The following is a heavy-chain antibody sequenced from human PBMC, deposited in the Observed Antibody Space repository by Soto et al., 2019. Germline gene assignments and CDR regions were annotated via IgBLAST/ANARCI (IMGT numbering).Heavy chain of an antibody. CDR3: ARRCSGGSCHNYYYYGMDV. V-gene: IGHV4-39*01. D-gene: IGHD2-15*01. CDR2: IYYSGST. J-gene: IGHJ6*02. CDR1: GGSISSSSYC. Sequence: SETLSLSCTVSGGSISSSSYCWGWIRQPPGKGLEWIGSIYYSGSTYYNPSLKSRVTISVDTSKNQFSLKLSSVTAADTAVYYCARRCSGGSCHNYYYYGMDVWGQGTTVNVSS.